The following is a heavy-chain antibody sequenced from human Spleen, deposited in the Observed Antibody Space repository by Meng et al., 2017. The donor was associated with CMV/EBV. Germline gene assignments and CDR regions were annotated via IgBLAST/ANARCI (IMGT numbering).Heavy chain of an antibody. CDR2: IYYSGGT. J-gene: IGHJ4*02. CDR1: GGSISTGDYY. D-gene: IGHD1-14*01. CDR3: ARGSGGITGFDS. Sequence: SETLSLTCTVSGGSISTGDYYWSWIRQHPGKGLEWIGYIYYSGGTYYNPSLKSRATISVDTSKIQFSLELIYVTAADPAVFYCARGSGGITGFDSWGQGTLVTVSS. V-gene: IGHV4-31*03.